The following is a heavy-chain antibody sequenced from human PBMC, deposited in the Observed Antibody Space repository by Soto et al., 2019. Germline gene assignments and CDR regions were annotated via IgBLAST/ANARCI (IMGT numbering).Heavy chain of an antibody. D-gene: IGHD2-21*02. CDR3: ARDTHIVVVTDADLRGGMDV. CDR2: LTASGAVT. J-gene: IGHJ6*02. CDR1: GFTFRNHA. Sequence: GGSLRLSCAASGFTFRNHAMTWVRQAPGKGLEWVSSLTASGAVTYYADSVEGRFTISRDNSRNRLYLQMDSLRADDSAIYYCARDTHIVVVTDADLRGGMDVWGQGTTVTVSS. V-gene: IGHV3-23*01.